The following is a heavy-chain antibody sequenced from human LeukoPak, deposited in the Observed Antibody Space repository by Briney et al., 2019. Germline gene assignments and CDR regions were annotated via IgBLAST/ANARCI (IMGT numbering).Heavy chain of an antibody. J-gene: IGHJ4*02. D-gene: IGHD1-26*01. CDR2: MKQDGSET. Sequence: PGGSLRLSCAASGFTFSNYWMSWVRQAPGKGLEWVANMKQDGSETYYVGSVKGRFTISRDNAKNSLYLQMNSLRAEDTAVYYCARDKIVGATHFDYWGQGALVTVSS. CDR3: ARDKIVGATHFDY. CDR1: GFTFSNYW. V-gene: IGHV3-7*01.